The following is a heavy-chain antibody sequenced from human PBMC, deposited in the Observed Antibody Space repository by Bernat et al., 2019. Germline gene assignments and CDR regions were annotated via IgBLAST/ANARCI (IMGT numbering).Heavy chain of an antibody. D-gene: IGHD1-26*01. J-gene: IGHJ4*02. CDR1: GFTFSNYA. CDR2: IGGSDGNT. V-gene: IGHV3-23*01. Sequence: EVQPLESGGGLVQPGGSLRLSCAASGFTFSNYAMSWVRQAPGKGLEWVSAIGGSDGNTYYADSVKGRFTISRDNSKNILYLQMNSLRAEDTAVYSCSRPGGSYVFRGFDSWGQGTLVTVSS. CDR3: SRPGGSYVFRGFDS.